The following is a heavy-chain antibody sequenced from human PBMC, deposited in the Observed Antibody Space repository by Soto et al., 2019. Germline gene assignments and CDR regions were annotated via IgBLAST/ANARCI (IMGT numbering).Heavy chain of an antibody. CDR1: GYTFTSYG. J-gene: IGHJ4*02. V-gene: IGHV1-18*01. CDR2: ISAYNGNT. D-gene: IGHD3-16*01. Sequence: QVQLVQSGAEVKKPGASVKVSCKASGYTFTSYGISWVRQAPGQGLEWMGWISAYNGNTNYAQKLQGRVTMTTDTSTSTAYMELRSLRSDDTAVYYCARDTQQILIYDYVWGSPLSYWGQGTLVTVSS. CDR3: ARDTQQILIYDYVWGSPLSY.